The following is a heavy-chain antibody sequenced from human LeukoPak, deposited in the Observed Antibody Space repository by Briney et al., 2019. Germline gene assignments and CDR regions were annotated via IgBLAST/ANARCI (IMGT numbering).Heavy chain of an antibody. D-gene: IGHD4-23*01. Sequence: GGSLRLSCAASGFTSSSYAMSWVRQAPGKGLEWVSGISPSGDETNYADSVKGRFTISRDNSKNTLYLQMNSLRAEDTAVYYCAKATTVVTYGYWGQGTLVTVSS. V-gene: IGHV3-23*01. CDR1: GFTSSSYA. CDR3: AKATTVVTYGY. J-gene: IGHJ4*02. CDR2: ISPSGDET.